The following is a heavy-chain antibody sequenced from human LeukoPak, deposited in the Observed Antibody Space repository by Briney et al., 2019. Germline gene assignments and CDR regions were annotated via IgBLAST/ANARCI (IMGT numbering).Heavy chain of an antibody. CDR3: AKDPTYYYDSSGYYVDAFDI. CDR2: ISGSGGST. V-gene: IGHV3-23*01. D-gene: IGHD3-22*01. J-gene: IGHJ3*02. Sequence: PGGSLRLSCAASGFTFSSYAMSWVRQAPGKGLEWVSAISGSGGSTYYADSVKGRFTISRDNSKNTLYLQMNSLRAEDTAVYYCAKDPTYYYDSSGYYVDAFDIWGQGTMVTVSS. CDR1: GFTFSSYA.